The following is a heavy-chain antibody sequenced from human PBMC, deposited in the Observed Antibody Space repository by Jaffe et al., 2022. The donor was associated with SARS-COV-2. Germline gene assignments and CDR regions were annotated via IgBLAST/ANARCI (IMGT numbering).Heavy chain of an antibody. V-gene: IGHV1-3*01. CDR1: GYTFTSYA. Sequence: QVQLVQSGAEVKKPGASVKVSCKASGYTFTSYAMHWVRQAPGQRLEWMGWINAGNGNTKYSQKFQGRVTITRDTSASTAYMELSSLRSEDTAVYYCAREGVSVAAAGIEIVSYYYYYGMDVWGQGTTVTVSS. CDR2: INAGNGNT. CDR3: AREGVSVAAAGIEIVSYYYYYGMDV. D-gene: IGHD6-13*01. J-gene: IGHJ6*02.